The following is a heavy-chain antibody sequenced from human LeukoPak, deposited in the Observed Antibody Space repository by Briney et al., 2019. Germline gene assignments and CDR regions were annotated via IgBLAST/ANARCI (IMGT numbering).Heavy chain of an antibody. Sequence: PGGSLRLSCAASGFPFSTYWITWVRQAPGKGQEWVANIKNDGSEKNYVDSVKGRFTISRDNAENSLFLQMNSLRVEDTAIYYCTRDSGLTGYDLLDYWGQGTLVTVSS. CDR3: TRDSGLTGYDLLDY. D-gene: IGHD5-12*01. V-gene: IGHV3-7*01. CDR2: IKNDGSEK. CDR1: GFPFSTYW. J-gene: IGHJ4*02.